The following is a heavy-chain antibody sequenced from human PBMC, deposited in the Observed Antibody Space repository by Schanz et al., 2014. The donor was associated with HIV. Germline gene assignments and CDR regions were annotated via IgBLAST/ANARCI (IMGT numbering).Heavy chain of an antibody. D-gene: IGHD3-10*01. CDR2: ISYDGSNK. CDR3: AKGSSLWSFYYGMDV. Sequence: QVQLVESGGGVVQPGRSLRLSCAASGFTFSSYGMHWVRQAPGKGLEWVAVISYDGSNKYYADSVKGRFTISRDNSKNTLYLQMNSLRAEDTAVYYCAKGSSLWSFYYGMDVRGQGTTVTVSS. V-gene: IGHV3-30*18. CDR1: GFTFSSYG. J-gene: IGHJ6*02.